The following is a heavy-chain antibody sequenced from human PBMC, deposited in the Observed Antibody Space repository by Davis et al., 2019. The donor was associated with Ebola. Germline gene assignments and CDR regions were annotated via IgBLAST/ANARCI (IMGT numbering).Heavy chain of an antibody. Sequence: AASVKVSCKASGYTFTSYAMHWVRQAPGQRLEWMGWINAGNGNTKYSQKFQGRVTITRDTSASTAYMELSSLRSEDTAVYYCATPMGRGYIDYWGQGTLVTVSS. CDR3: ATPMGRGYIDY. V-gene: IGHV1-3*01. CDR1: GYTFTSYA. CDR2: INAGNGNT. D-gene: IGHD3-10*01. J-gene: IGHJ4*02.